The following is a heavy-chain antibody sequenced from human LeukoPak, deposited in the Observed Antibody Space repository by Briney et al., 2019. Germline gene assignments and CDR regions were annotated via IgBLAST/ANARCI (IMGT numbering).Heavy chain of an antibody. D-gene: IGHD5-12*01. Sequence: VASVKVSCKASGGTFSSYAISWVRQAPGQGLEWMGRIIPILGIANYAQKFQGWVTMTRDTSISTAYMELSRLRSDDTAVYYCARARGYSDLDYWGQGTLVTVSS. CDR2: IIPILGIA. V-gene: IGHV1-69*04. J-gene: IGHJ4*02. CDR3: ARARGYSDLDY. CDR1: GGTFSSYA.